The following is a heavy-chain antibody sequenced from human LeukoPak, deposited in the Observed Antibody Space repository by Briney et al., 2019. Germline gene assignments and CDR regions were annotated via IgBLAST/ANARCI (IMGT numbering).Heavy chain of an antibody. V-gene: IGHV1-69*13. J-gene: IGHJ5*02. Sequence: SVKVSCKASGGTFSSYAISWVRQAPGQGLEWMGGIIPIFGTANYAQKFQGRVTITADESTSTAYMELSSLRSEDTAVYYCARDGNSGSYYGRGNWFDPWGQEPWSPSPQ. CDR3: ARDGNSGSYYGRGNWFDP. D-gene: IGHD1-26*01. CDR2: IIPIFGTA. CDR1: GGTFSSYA.